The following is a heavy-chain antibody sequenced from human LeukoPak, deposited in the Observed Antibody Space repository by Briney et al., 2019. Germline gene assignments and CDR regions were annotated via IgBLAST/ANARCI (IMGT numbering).Heavy chain of an antibody. D-gene: IGHD3-10*01. CDR3: ARILLVRGVISHMDV. Sequence: GGSLRLSCAASGFSFSDYYMTWIRQAPGRGLEWVSYISSSGSTLYYADSVKGRFTISRDNAKNSLYLQMNSLRAEDTAVCYCARILLVRGVISHMDVWGKGTTVTVSS. J-gene: IGHJ6*03. CDR1: GFSFSDYY. CDR2: ISSSGSTL. V-gene: IGHV3-11*04.